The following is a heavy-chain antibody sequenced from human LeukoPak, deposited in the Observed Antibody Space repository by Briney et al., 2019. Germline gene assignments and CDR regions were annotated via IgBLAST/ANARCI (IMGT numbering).Heavy chain of an antibody. CDR1: GFTLSNHA. V-gene: IGHV3-23*01. Sequence: GGSLRLSCVASGFTLSNHAVNWVRQAPGKGLEWVSTISGSGFTTYYADSVKGRFTISRDNSRNTLYLQMSSLSADDTAVYYCATVPGPPGSGPNAEYFLHWGQGTLVTVSS. CDR3: ATVPGPPGSGPNAEYFLH. CDR2: ISGSGFTT. D-gene: IGHD3-10*01. J-gene: IGHJ1*01.